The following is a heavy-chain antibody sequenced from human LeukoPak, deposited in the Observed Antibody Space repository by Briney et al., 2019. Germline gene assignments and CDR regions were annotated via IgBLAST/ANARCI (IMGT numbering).Heavy chain of an antibody. V-gene: IGHV4-34*01. J-gene: IGHJ6*04. Sequence: SETLSLTCAVYGGSFSGYYWTWIRQPPGKGLEWIGEINHSGTTNYNPSLKSRVTISVDTSKNQFSLKLRSVTAADTAVYYCARGGITTAYYGMDVWGRGTPVTVSS. CDR1: GGSFSGYY. D-gene: IGHD3-22*01. CDR2: INHSGTT. CDR3: ARGGITTAYYGMDV.